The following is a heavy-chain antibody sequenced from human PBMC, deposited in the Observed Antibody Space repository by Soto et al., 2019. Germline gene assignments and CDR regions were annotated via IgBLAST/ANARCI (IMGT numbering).Heavy chain of an antibody. D-gene: IGHD1-7*01. CDR1: GGSISGSY. Sequence: KPSETLSLTCSVSGGSISGSYWSWIRQSPGKGLEWLGYVYYTGSTNYSPSLRSRVSISVDTSKNEFSLRLSSVTAADTAVYYCASLANGELRSLSWGQGTLVTVSS. CDR2: VYYTGST. J-gene: IGHJ4*02. V-gene: IGHV4-59*08. CDR3: ASLANGELRSLS.